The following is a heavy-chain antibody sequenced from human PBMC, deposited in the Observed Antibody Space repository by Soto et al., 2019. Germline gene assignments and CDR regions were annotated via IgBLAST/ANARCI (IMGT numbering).Heavy chain of an antibody. D-gene: IGHD3-3*01. CDR1: GFTFSSYA. Sequence: LRLSCAASGFTFSSYAMSWVRQAPGKGLEWVSAISGSGGSTYYADSVKGRFTISRDNSKNTLYLQMNSLRAEDTAVYYCAKDRTKYYDFWSGYYTERMDYGMDVWGQGTTVTVSS. J-gene: IGHJ6*02. V-gene: IGHV3-23*01. CDR3: AKDRTKYYDFWSGYYTERMDYGMDV. CDR2: ISGSGGST.